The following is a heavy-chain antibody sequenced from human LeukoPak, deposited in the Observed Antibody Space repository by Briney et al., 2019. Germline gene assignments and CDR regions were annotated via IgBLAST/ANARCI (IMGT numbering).Heavy chain of an antibody. CDR2: IIPIFGTA. J-gene: IGHJ4*02. V-gene: IGHV1-69*13. CDR3: AREAYVVTDGSQQMGLCFDY. D-gene: IGHD5-24*01. Sequence: ASVKVSCKASGGTFSSYAISWVRQAPGQGLEWMGGIIPIFGTANYAQKFQGRVTITADESTSTAYMELSSLRSEDTAVYYCAREAYVVTDGSQQMGLCFDYWGQGTLVTVSS. CDR1: GGTFSSYA.